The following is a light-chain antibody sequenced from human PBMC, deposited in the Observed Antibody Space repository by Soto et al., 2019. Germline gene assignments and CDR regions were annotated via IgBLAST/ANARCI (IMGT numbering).Light chain of an antibody. CDR2: DAT. CDR3: QQYNNWPFT. Sequence: EIVLTQSPATLSLSPGERATLSCRASQSVNSYLAWYQQKPGQAPRLLIYDATSRATGIPARFSGSGSGTDFTLTISSLEPEDFAVYYCQQYNNWPFTFGPGTKVDIK. CDR1: QSVNSY. J-gene: IGKJ3*01. V-gene: IGKV3-11*01.